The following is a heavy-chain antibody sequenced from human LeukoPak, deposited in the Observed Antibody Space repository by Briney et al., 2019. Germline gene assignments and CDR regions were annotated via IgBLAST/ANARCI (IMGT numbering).Heavy chain of an antibody. J-gene: IGHJ5*02. CDR3: ARDRITIFGVVITNWFDP. V-gene: IGHV4-39*07. D-gene: IGHD3-3*01. CDR1: GGSISSSSYY. CDR2: IYYSGST. Sequence: PSETLSLTCTVSGGSISSSSYYWGWIRQPPGKGLEWIGSIYYSGSTYYNPSLKSRVTISVDTSKNQFSLKLSSVTAADTAVYYCARDRITIFGVVITNWFDPWGQGTLVTVSS.